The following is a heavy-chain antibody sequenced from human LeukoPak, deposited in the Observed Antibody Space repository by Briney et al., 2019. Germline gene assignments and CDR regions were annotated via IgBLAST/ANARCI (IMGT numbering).Heavy chain of an antibody. CDR1: GFTFSSYG. CDR3: AKDWQGNYYDSSGYYPIFDY. CDR2: IWYDGSNK. D-gene: IGHD3-22*01. Sequence: PGGSLRLSCAASGFTFSSYGMHWVRQAPGKGLEWVAVIWYDGSNKYYADSVKGRFTISRDNSKNTLYLQMNSLRAEDTAVYYCAKDWQGNYYDSSGYYPIFDYWGQGTLVTVSS. J-gene: IGHJ4*02. V-gene: IGHV3-33*06.